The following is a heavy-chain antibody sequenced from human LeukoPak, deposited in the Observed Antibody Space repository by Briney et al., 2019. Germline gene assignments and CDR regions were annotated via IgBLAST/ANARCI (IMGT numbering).Heavy chain of an antibody. CDR1: GFTFSGSA. CDR2: IRSKANSYAT. Sequence: GGSLKLSCAVSGFTFSGSAMHWVRQASGKGLEWVGRIRSKANSYATAYPASVKGRCTISRDDSKNTAYLQMNSLKIEDTAVYYCTANRDGYNTVDYWGQGTLVTVSS. J-gene: IGHJ4*02. CDR3: TANRDGYNTVDY. V-gene: IGHV3-73*01. D-gene: IGHD5-24*01.